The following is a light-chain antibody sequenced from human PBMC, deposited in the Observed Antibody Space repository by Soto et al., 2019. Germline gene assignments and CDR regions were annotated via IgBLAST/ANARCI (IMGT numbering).Light chain of an antibody. CDR1: QTISIY. Sequence: DIQMTQSPPSLSASVGDRVTITCRASQTISIYLSWYQQKPGKAPESLIYGASSLQGGVPSRFSGSASGTDFTLTISRLQPEDFATYYCQQNYGYPRTFGQGTRVEIK. CDR3: QQNYGYPRT. CDR2: GAS. V-gene: IGKV1-39*01. J-gene: IGKJ1*01.